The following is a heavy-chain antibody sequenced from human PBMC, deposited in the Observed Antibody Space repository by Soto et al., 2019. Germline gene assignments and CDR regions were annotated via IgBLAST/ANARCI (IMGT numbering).Heavy chain of an antibody. CDR1: GFPFSSYA. J-gene: IGHJ4*02. D-gene: IGHD2-21*02. V-gene: IGHV3-23*01. Sequence: GSLRLSCAASGFPFSSYAMSWVRQAPGKGLEWVSAISGSGGSTYYADSVKGRFTISRDNSKNTLYLQMNSLRAEDTAVYYCAKVVIGGNSGSYYFDYWGQGTLVTVSS. CDR3: AKVVIGGNSGSYYFDY. CDR2: ISGSGGST.